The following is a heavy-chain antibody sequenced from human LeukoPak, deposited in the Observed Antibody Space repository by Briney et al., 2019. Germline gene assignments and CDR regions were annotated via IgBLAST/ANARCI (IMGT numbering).Heavy chain of an antibody. CDR2: IIPIFGTA. CDR3: AGDSSSSGHYFDY. CDR1: GGTFSSYA. Sequence: SVKVSCKASGGTFSSYAISWVRQAPGQGLEWMGGIIPIFGTANYAQKFQGRVTITTDESTSTAYMELSSLRSEDTAVYYCAGDSSSSGHYFDYWGQGTLVIVSS. V-gene: IGHV1-69*05. D-gene: IGHD6-6*01. J-gene: IGHJ4*02.